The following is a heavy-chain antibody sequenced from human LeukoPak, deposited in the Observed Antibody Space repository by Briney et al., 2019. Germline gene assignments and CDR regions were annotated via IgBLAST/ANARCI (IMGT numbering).Heavy chain of an antibody. CDR3: ARGFWSGYYTRGYYFDY. J-gene: IGHJ4*02. CDR1: GGSISSGGYY. V-gene: IGHV4-31*03. Sequence: SQTLSLTCTVSGGSISSGGYYWSWIRQYPGKGLEWIGYIYYSGSTYYNPSLKSRVTISVDTSKNQFSLKLSSVTAADTAVYYCARGFWSGYYTRGYYFDYWGQGTLVTVSS. D-gene: IGHD3-3*01. CDR2: IYYSGST.